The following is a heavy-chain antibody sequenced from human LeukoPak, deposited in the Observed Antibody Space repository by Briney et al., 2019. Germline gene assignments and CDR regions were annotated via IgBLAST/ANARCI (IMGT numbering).Heavy chain of an antibody. D-gene: IGHD3-10*01. CDR2: IGGSGGST. CDR1: GFTFSSYA. CDR3: AKALGEYYYGSGSYYLNDY. Sequence: GASLRLSCAASGFTFSSYAMSWVRQAPGKGLEWVSAIGGSGGSTYYADSVKGRFTISRDNSKNTLYLQMNSLRAEDTAVYYCAKALGEYYYGSGSYYLNDYWGQGTLVTVSS. V-gene: IGHV3-23*01. J-gene: IGHJ4*02.